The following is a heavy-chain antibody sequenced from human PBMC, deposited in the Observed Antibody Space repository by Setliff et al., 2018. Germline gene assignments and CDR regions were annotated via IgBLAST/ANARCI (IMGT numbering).Heavy chain of an antibody. CDR1: GYTFTSYD. CDR2: MNPNSGNT. J-gene: IGHJ4*02. V-gene: IGHV1-8*02. CDR3: ARRVGSVGIQLPDY. Sequence: GASVKVSCKASGYTFTSYDSNWVRQATGQGLEWMGWMNPNSGNTGYAQKFQGRVTMTRNTSISTAYMELSSLRSEDTAVYYCARRVGSVGIQLPDYWGQGTLVTSPQ. D-gene: IGHD5-18*01.